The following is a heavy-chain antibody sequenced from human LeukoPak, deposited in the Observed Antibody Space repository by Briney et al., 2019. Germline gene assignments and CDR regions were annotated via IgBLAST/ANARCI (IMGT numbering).Heavy chain of an antibody. CDR1: GFTLSSNY. Sequence: PGGSLRLSCAASGFTLSSNYMSWVRQAPGKGLEWVSVIYSGGSTYYADSVKGRFTISRDNSKNTLYLQMNSLRAGDTAVYYCASGSGSYRTPYYYMDVWGTGTTVTVSS. D-gene: IGHD3-10*01. CDR2: IYSGGST. J-gene: IGHJ6*03. V-gene: IGHV3-53*01. CDR3: ASGSGSYRTPYYYMDV.